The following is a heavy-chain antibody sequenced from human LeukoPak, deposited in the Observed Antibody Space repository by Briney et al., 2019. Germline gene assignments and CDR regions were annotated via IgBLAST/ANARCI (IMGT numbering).Heavy chain of an antibody. V-gene: IGHV4-30-4*01. CDR1: GDSISSDNYY. CDR3: ARAPYSSSSARHIDY. Sequence: SETLSLTCTVSGDSISSDNYYWNRIRQPPGTGLEWIGYIYYSGSTYYNPSLKSRITISVDTSKNQFSLKLSSVTAADTAVYYCARAPYSSSSARHIDYWGQGTLITVSS. D-gene: IGHD6-6*01. J-gene: IGHJ4*02. CDR2: IYYSGST.